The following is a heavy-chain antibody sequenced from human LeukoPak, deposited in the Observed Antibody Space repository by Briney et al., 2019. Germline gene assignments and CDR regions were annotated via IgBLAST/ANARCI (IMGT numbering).Heavy chain of an antibody. D-gene: IGHD1-1*01. Sequence: SETLPLTCTVSDYSISSGIYYWAWIRQPPGKGLEWIGTIFYSGTTFYNPSLKSRVTISVDTSKNQFSLKVNSVTAADTAVYYCARNTWTDADNWFDPWGQGSLVTVSS. CDR3: ARNTWTDADNWFDP. CDR1: DYSISSGIYY. J-gene: IGHJ5*02. CDR2: IFYSGTT. V-gene: IGHV4-39*01.